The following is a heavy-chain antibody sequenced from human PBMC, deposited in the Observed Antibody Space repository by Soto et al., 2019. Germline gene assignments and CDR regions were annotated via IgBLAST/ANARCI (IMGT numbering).Heavy chain of an antibody. CDR2: INHSGST. Sequence: QVQLQQWGAGLLKPSETLSLTCAVYGGSFSGYYLSWIRQPPGKGLEWIGEINHSGSTNYNPSLKSRVTISVDTSKNQFSLKLSSVTAADTAVYYCARGGQRGLPYYYYYGMDVWGQGTTVTVSS. CDR3: ARGGQRGLPYYYYYGMDV. CDR1: GGSFSGYY. J-gene: IGHJ6*02. D-gene: IGHD3-16*01. V-gene: IGHV4-34*01.